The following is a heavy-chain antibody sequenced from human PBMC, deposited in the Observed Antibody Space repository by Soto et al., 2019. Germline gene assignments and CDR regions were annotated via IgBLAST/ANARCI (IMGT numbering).Heavy chain of an antibody. Sequence: SETLSLTCAVSGGSISSSNWWSWVRQPPGKGLEWIGEIYHSGSTNYNPSLKSRVTISVDKSKNQFSLKLSSVTAADTAVYYCAVRGFLEWLLSYWGQGTLVTVSS. CDR1: GGSISSSNW. CDR3: AVRGFLEWLLSY. D-gene: IGHD3-3*01. V-gene: IGHV4-4*02. J-gene: IGHJ4*02. CDR2: IYHSGST.